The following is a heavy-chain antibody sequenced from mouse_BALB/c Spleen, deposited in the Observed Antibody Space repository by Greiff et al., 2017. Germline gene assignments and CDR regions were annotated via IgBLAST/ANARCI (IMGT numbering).Heavy chain of an antibody. CDR1: GFKIKDYY. Sequence: VQLQQSGAELVRSGASVKLSCTASGFKIKDYYMHWVKQRPEQGLEWIGWIDPENGDTEYAPKFQGKATMTADTSSNTAYLQLSSLTSEDTAVYYCNAYDGSSYFAYWGQGTLVTVSA. V-gene: IGHV14-4*02. CDR3: NAYDGSSYFAY. D-gene: IGHD1-1*01. J-gene: IGHJ3*01. CDR2: IDPENGDT.